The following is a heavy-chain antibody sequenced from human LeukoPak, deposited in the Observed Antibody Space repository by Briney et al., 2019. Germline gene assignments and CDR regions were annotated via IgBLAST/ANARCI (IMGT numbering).Heavy chain of an antibody. CDR1: GFTFRNYA. Sequence: GGSLRLSCAASGFTFRNYAMSWVRQAPGKGLEWVSGISGSGGSTYYADSVKGRFPISRDNSKNTLYMEMNSLRAEDSAVYYCAKAYSSGYWDYFDYWGQGTLVTVSS. CDR2: ISGSGGST. V-gene: IGHV3-23*01. CDR3: AKAYSSGYWDYFDY. J-gene: IGHJ4*02. D-gene: IGHD3-22*01.